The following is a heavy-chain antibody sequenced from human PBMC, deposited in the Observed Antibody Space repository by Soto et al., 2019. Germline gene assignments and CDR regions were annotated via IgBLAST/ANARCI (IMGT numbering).Heavy chain of an antibody. CDR3: ARHHTYGGSSSEGMDV. J-gene: IGHJ6*02. CDR1: GDTFTCYY. CDR2: INPNSGGT. Sequence: ASVKPSSKASGDTFTCYYMHWVRQAPEQGLEWMGWINPNSGGTNYAQKFQGWVTMTRDTSISTAYMELSRLRSDDTAVYYCARHHTYGGSSSEGMDVWGQGTTVTVSS. D-gene: IGHD1-26*01. V-gene: IGHV1-2*04.